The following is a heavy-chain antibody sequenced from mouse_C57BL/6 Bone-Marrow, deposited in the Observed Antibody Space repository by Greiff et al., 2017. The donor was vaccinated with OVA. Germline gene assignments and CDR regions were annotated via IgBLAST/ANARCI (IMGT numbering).Heavy chain of an antibody. CDR3: AREGDEYDAFAY. CDR2: INYDGSST. CDR1: GFTFSDYY. V-gene: IGHV5-16*01. Sequence: EVKLVESEGGLVQPGSSMKLSCTASGFTFSDYYMAWVRQVPEKGLEWVANINYDGSSTYYLDSFKSRFIISRDNAKNILYLQMSSLKSEDTATYYCAREGDEYDAFAYWGQGTLVTVSA. D-gene: IGHD2-4*01. J-gene: IGHJ3*01.